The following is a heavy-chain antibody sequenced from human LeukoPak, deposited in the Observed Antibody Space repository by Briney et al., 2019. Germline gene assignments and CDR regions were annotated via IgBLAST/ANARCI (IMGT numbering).Heavy chain of an antibody. Sequence: PGGSLRLSCAASGFTFSSYEMNWVRQAPGKGLEWVANIKQDGSEKYYVDSVKGRFTISRDNAKNTLYLQMNSLRAEDTAVYYCARSATRTGFFDYWGQGTLVTVSS. D-gene: IGHD4-17*01. CDR2: IKQDGSEK. V-gene: IGHV3-7*04. CDR1: GFTFSSYE. CDR3: ARSATRTGFFDY. J-gene: IGHJ4*02.